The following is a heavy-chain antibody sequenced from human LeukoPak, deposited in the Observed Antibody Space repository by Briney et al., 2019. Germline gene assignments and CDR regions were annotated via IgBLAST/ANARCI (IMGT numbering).Heavy chain of an antibody. CDR1: GGSISSYY. CDR2: IYTSGST. CDR3: ARDLAGDYSSRWYYFDY. Sequence: SETLSLTCTVSGGSISSYYWSWIRQPAGKGLEWIGRIYTSGSTNYNPSLKSRVTMSVDTSKNQFSLKLSSVTAADTAVYYCARDLAGDYSSRWYYFDYWGQGTLVTVSS. V-gene: IGHV4-4*07. J-gene: IGHJ4*02. D-gene: IGHD6-13*01.